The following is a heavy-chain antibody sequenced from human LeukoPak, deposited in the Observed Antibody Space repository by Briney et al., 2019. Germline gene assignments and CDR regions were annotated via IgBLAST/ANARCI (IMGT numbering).Heavy chain of an antibody. CDR1: GYTFTSYD. V-gene: IGHV1-8*01. J-gene: IGHJ6*02. Sequence: ASVKVSCKASGYTFTSYDINWVRQATGQGLEWMGWMNPNSGNTGYAQKFQGRVTMTRNTSISTAYMELRSLRSDDTAVYYCARVTAAAGTSYYYYGMDVWGQGTTVTVSS. CDR2: MNPNSGNT. D-gene: IGHD6-13*01. CDR3: ARVTAAAGTSYYYYGMDV.